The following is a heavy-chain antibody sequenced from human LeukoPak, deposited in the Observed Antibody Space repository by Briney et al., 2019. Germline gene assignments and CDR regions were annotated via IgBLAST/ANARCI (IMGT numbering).Heavy chain of an antibody. V-gene: IGHV4-59*01. CDR2: IYYSGST. CDR1: GGSFSGYY. J-gene: IGHJ4*02. CDR3: AREGYSYGYFDY. D-gene: IGHD5-18*01. Sequence: SETLSLTCAVYGGSFSGYYWSWIRQPPGKGLEWIGYIYYSGSTNYNPSLKSRVTISVDTSKNQFSLKLSSVTAADTAVYYCAREGYSYGYFDYWGQGTLVTVSS.